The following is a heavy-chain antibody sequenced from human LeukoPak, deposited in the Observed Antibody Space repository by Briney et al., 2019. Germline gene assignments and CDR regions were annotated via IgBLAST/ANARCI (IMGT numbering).Heavy chain of an antibody. J-gene: IGHJ6*02. CDR1: GYTFTSYD. D-gene: IGHD3-9*01. CDR2: MNPNSGNT. V-gene: IGHV1-8*01. Sequence: ASVKVSCKASGYTFTSYDINGVRQATGQGLEWMGWMNPNSGNTGYAQKFQGRVTMTRNTSISTAYMALSSLRSEDTAVYYCAREPDYDILTGSRFYGMDVWGQGTTVTVSS. CDR3: AREPDYDILTGSRFYGMDV.